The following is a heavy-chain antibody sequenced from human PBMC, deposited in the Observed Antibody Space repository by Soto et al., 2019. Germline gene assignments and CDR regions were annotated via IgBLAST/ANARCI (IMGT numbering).Heavy chain of an antibody. Sequence: GSPRPSCSASGFTFGDYGMSLFRQAPGKGLEWVGFIRSKAYGGTTEYAASVKGRFTISRDDSKSIAYLQMNSLKTEDTAVYYCYSSGWTGGDFDYWGQGTLVTVSS. CDR3: YSSGWTGGDFDY. V-gene: IGHV3-49*03. CDR1: GFTFGDYG. D-gene: IGHD6-19*01. J-gene: IGHJ4*02. CDR2: IRSKAYGGTT.